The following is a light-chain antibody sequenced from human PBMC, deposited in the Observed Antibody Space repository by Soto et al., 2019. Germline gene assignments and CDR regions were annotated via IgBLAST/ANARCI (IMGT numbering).Light chain of an antibody. Sequence: DIQMTQSPSSLSASVGDTVTITCRASQSINSRFSWYQQKAGQAPKLLIYAASRLQSGVPSRFSGSGSGTDFTLTISSLQPEDFATYFCQQSYSRVTFGQGTKVETK. CDR1: QSINSR. CDR2: AAS. CDR3: QQSYSRVT. J-gene: IGKJ1*01. V-gene: IGKV1-39*01.